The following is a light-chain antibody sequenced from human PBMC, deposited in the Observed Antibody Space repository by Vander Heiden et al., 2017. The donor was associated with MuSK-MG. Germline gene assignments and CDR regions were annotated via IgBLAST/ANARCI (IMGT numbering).Light chain of an antibody. Sequence: SYELTQPPSVSVSPGQTASITCSGDKLGDKYACWYQQKPGQSPVLVIYQDSKRPSGIPERFSGSNSGNTATLTISGTQARDEDYYYCQAWDSSTEVFGGGTKLTGL. J-gene: IGLJ3*02. CDR1: KLGDKY. CDR3: QAWDSSTEV. CDR2: QDS. V-gene: IGLV3-1*01.